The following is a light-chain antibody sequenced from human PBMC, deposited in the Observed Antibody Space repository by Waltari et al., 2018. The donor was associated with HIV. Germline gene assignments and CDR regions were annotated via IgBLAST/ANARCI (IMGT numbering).Light chain of an antibody. CDR3: QHYGNLSRT. V-gene: IGKV3-15*01. Sequence: EVVLTQAPAALSVFPGRRGTVSCTTSQNVGNNVAWYQKNSGQSPRLLIYGASTRATGVPGRFGGSGSGTEFNLTIDSLQADDSAVYYCQHYGNLSRTFGPGTTVEIK. CDR1: QNVGNN. J-gene: IGKJ1*01. CDR2: GAS.